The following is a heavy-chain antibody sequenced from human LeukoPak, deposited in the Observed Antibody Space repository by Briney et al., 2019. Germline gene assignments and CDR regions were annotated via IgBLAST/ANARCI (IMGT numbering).Heavy chain of an antibody. CDR1: GFTFGDYA. CDR3: TRVQRRQQLADDY. V-gene: IGHV3-49*03. Sequence: GGSLRLSCTASGFTFGDYAMSWFRQAPGKGLEWVGFIRSKAYGGTTEYAASVKGRFTISRDDSKSIAYLQMNSLKTEDTAVYYCTRVQRRQQLADDYWGQGTLVTVSS. J-gene: IGHJ4*02. CDR2: IRSKAYGGTT. D-gene: IGHD6-13*01.